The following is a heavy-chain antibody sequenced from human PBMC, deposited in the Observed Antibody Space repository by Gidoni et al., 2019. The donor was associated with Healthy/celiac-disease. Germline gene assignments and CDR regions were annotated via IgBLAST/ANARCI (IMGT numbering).Heavy chain of an antibody. J-gene: IGHJ4*02. CDR3: ALEDCGGDCYYFDY. CDR1: SCTLSSYA. CDR2: ITPNFGTA. D-gene: IGHD2-21*01. V-gene: IGHV1-69*01. Sequence: QVQLVQSQAEVKKPGSSVQVSCKASSCTLSSYAISWVRQAPAQGLEWMGVITPNFGTANYAQKFQGRGTITADEAKSTAYMELSSLRSEDTAVYYCALEDCGGDCYYFDYWGQGTLVTVSS.